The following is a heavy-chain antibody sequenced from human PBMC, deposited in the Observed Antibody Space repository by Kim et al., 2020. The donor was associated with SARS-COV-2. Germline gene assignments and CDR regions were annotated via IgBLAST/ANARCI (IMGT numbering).Heavy chain of an antibody. CDR1: GYTFTSYG. V-gene: IGHV1-18*01. D-gene: IGHD6-19*01. J-gene: IGHJ4*02. CDR2: ISAYNGNT. CDR3: AREGAYSSGGGIDY. Sequence: ASAKVSCKASGYTFTSYGISWVRQAPGQGLEWMGWISAYNGNTKYAQKLQGRVTMTTDTSTSTAYMELRSLRSDDTAVYYCAREGAYSSGGGIDYWGQGTLVTVSS.